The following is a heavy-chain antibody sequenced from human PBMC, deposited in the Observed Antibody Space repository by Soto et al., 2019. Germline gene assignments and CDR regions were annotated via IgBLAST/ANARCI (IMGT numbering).Heavy chain of an antibody. CDR3: ARGAGIVVVYYYYYYGMDV. Sequence: TSETLSLTCTVSGGSVSSGSYYWSWIRQPPGKGLEWIGYIYYSGSTNYNPSLKSRVTISVDTSKNQFSLKLSSVTAADTAVYYCARGAGIVVVYYYYYYGMDVWGQGTTVTVSS. D-gene: IGHD2-15*01. CDR2: IYYSGST. CDR1: GGSVSSGSYY. V-gene: IGHV4-61*01. J-gene: IGHJ6*02.